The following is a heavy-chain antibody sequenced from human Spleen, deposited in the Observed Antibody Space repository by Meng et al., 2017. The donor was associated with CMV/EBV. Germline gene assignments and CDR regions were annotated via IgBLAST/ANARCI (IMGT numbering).Heavy chain of an antibody. CDR1: DGSISSYY. CDR2: IHDSGRT. D-gene: IGHD5-12*01. Sequence: SETLSLTCSVSDGSISSYYWSWLRQPPGKEVEWIGYIHDSGRTNYRPSLKSRVTISIDTSKNQFSLKLNSVTAADTAVYYCAREKYSGYDRGQGYGMDVWGQGTTVTVSS. CDR3: AREKYSGYDRGQGYGMDV. V-gene: IGHV4-59*01. J-gene: IGHJ6*02.